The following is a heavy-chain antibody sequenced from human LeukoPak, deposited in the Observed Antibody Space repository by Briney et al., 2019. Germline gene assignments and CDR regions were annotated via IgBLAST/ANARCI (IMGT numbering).Heavy chain of an antibody. CDR2: IIPILGIA. D-gene: IGHD3-22*01. J-gene: IGHJ4*02. V-gene: IGHV1-69*16. Sequence: ASVKVSCKASGYTFTSYTISWVRQAPGQGLEWMGRIIPILGIANYAQKFQGRVTITTDESTSTAYMELSSLRSEDTAVYCCARARGTYYYDSNRFDYWGQGTLVTVSS. CDR3: ARARGTYYYDSNRFDY. CDR1: GYTFTSYT.